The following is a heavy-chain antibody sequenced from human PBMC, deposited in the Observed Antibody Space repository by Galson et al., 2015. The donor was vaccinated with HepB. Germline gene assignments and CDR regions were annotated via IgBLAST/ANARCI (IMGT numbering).Heavy chain of an antibody. J-gene: IGHJ5*02. CDR2: INAGNGNT. D-gene: IGHD3-10*01. CDR1: GYTFTSYA. CDR3: ARDRKYYGSGGENWFDP. V-gene: IGHV1-3*01. Sequence: SVKVSCKASGYTFTSYAMHWVRQAPGQRLEWMGWINAGNGNTKYSQKFQGRVTITRDTSASTAYMELSSLRSEDTAVYYCARDRKYYGSGGENWFDPWGQGTLVTVSS.